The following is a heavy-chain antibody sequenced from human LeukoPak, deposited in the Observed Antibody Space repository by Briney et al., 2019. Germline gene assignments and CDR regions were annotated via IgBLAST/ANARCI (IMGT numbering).Heavy chain of an antibody. CDR2: IYHSGST. CDR1: GGSISSGGYS. CDR3: ARALQAFDI. J-gene: IGHJ3*02. Sequence: SETLSLTCAVSGGSISSGGYSWSWIRQPPGKGLEWIGYIYHSGSTYYNPSLKSRVTISVDGSKNQFSLKLSSVTAADTAVYYCARALQAFDIWGQGTMVTVSS. V-gene: IGHV4-30-2*01.